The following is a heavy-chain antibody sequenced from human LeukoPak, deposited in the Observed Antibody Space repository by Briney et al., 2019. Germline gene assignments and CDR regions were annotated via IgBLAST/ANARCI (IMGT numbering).Heavy chain of an antibody. CDR2: INHSGST. Sequence: PSETLSLTCTVSGGSIRSSYYYWSWIRQPPGKGLEWIGEINHSGSTNYNPSLKSRVTISVDTSKNQFSLKLSSVTAADTAVYYCANLRGVPYFDLWGRGTLVTVSS. D-gene: IGHD3-10*01. CDR1: GGSIRSSYYY. J-gene: IGHJ2*01. V-gene: IGHV4-39*07. CDR3: ANLRGVPYFDL.